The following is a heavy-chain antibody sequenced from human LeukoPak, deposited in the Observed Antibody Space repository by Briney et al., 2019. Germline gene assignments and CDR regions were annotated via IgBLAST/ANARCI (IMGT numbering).Heavy chain of an antibody. CDR3: ARAMPHDNWFDP. Sequence: PGRSLRLSCAASGLTFNSYWMHWVRQVAGKGLVWVARINGDASNTTYADSVKGRFTISRDNAKNTLYLQMNSLRADDTAVYYCARAMPHDNWFDPWGQGSLVTVSS. V-gene: IGHV3-74*03. CDR2: INGDASNT. CDR1: GLTFNSYW. J-gene: IGHJ5*02. D-gene: IGHD2-2*01.